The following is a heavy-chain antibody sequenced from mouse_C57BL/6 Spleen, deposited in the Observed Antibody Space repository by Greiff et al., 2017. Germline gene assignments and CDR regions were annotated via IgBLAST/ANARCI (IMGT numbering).Heavy chain of an antibody. CDR3: AKGCAWFAY. Sequence: QVQLPQSGPELVKPGASVKLSCKASGYAFSSSWMNWVKQRPGQGLEWIGRIYPGDGDTYYNAKFKGKATLTADKSSSPAYMQLSSLTSEVFAVCFCAKGCAWFAYWGPGTMVTVSA. J-gene: IGHJ3*01. D-gene: IGHD3-3*01. V-gene: IGHV1-82*01. CDR1: GYAFSSSW. CDR2: IYPGDGDT.